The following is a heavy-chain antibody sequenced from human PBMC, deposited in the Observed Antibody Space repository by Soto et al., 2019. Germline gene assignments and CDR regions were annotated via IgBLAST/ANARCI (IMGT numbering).Heavy chain of an antibody. Sequence: EVQLVESGGGLVQSGGSLTLSCAASGFTVSNSYMSWVRQAPGKGLEWVSAVYSGGSTYYADSVKGRFTISRDNSRNTLYLQMNSLRAEDTAVYFCARCDGSATYCFFFAYWGQGTSVTVCS. V-gene: IGHV3-66*01. D-gene: IGHD3-10*01. CDR2: VYSGGST. J-gene: IGHJ4*02. CDR1: GFTVSNSY. CDR3: ARCDGSATYCFFFAY.